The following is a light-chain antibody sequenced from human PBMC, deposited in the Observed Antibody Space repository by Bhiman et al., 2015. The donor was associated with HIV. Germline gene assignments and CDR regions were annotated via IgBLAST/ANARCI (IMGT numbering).Light chain of an antibody. V-gene: IGLV1-40*01. Sequence: QSVLTQPPSVSGAPGQRVTISCNGSSSNIGADYDVHWYQHLPGTAPKLLIYADKNRPSGVPDRFSGSKSGASASLAITGLQAEDEADYYCQSYDSSLSAFYVFGTGTKVTVL. CDR1: SSNIGADYD. J-gene: IGLJ1*01. CDR3: QSYDSSLSAFYV. CDR2: ADK.